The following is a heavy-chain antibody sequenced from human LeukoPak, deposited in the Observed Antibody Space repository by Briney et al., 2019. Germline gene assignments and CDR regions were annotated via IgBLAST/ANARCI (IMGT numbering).Heavy chain of an antibody. CDR1: GYTFTGYY. Sequence: ASVKVSCKASGYTFTGYYMHWVRQAPGQGLEWMGWINPNSGGTNYAQKFQGRVTMTRDTSISTAYMELSSLRSEDTAVYYCATALIVGGTKRGFVLWAQGPMDRVSS. CDR2: INPNSGGT. D-gene: IGHD1-26*01. J-gene: IGHJ3*01. V-gene: IGHV1-2*02. CDR3: ATALIVGGTKRGFVL.